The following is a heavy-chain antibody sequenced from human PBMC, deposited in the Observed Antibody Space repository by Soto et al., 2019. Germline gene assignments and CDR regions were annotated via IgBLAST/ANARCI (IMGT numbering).Heavy chain of an antibody. Sequence: QVQLQESGPGLVKPSQTLSLTCTVSGGSISSGGYYWSWIRQHPGKGLEWIGYIYYTGSTYYNPSLRSRVTISVDTSKNQYSLKLSSLTAADTAVYYCARAGYSYPPQFYFDNWGQGPLVTVSS. CDR3: ARAGYSYPPQFYFDN. CDR1: GGSISSGGYY. D-gene: IGHD5-18*01. CDR2: IYYTGST. J-gene: IGHJ4*02. V-gene: IGHV4-31*03.